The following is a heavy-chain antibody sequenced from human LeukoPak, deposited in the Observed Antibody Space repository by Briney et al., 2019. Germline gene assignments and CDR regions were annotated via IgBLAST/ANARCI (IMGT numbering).Heavy chain of an antibody. J-gene: IGHJ4*02. CDR3: VRDRGDSGWYIADFDY. Sequence: KPGGSLRLSCAASGFTFSSYSMNWVRQAPGKGLEWVSSISSSSSYIYYADSVRGRFTISRDNAENSLYLQMNGLRAEDTAVYYCVRDRGDSGWYIADFDYWGQGTLVTVSS. CDR2: ISSSSSYI. V-gene: IGHV3-21*01. D-gene: IGHD6-19*01. CDR1: GFTFSSYS.